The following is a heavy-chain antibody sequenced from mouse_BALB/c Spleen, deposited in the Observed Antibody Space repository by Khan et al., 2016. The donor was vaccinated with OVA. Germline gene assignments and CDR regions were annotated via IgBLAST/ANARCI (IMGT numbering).Heavy chain of an antibody. CDR2: IYPGNNAT. V-gene: IGHV1-5*01. CDR1: GYIFTDYL. Sequence: VQLQQSGTVLARPGTSVRMSCKASGYIFTDYLIHWVKQRPGQGLEWIGSIYPGNNATNYNQKFKDKAKLTSVPSASTAYMDFSSRTNEDSAVFYCAIAGYGAFAFWGQGTLVTVSA. D-gene: IGHD1-1*01. CDR3: AIAGYGAFAF. J-gene: IGHJ3*01.